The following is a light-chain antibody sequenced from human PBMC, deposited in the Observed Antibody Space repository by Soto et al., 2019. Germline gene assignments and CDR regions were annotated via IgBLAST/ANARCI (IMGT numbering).Light chain of an antibody. CDR3: CSYAGSYTDYV. Sequence: QSALTQPRSVSGSPGQSVTISCTGTSSDVGGYNYVSWYQQHPGKAPKLMIYDVSKRPSGVPDRFSGSKSGNTASLTISGLQAKDEADYYCCSYAGSYTDYVFGTGTKLTVL. CDR1: SSDVGGYNY. V-gene: IGLV2-11*01. CDR2: DVS. J-gene: IGLJ1*01.